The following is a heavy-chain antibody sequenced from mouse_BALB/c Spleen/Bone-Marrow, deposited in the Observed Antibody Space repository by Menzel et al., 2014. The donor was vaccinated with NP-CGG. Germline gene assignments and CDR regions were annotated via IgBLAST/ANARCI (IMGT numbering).Heavy chain of an antibody. V-gene: IGHV1-69*02. D-gene: IGHD4-1*01. Sequence: VQLQQSGAELVRPGASVMLSCKASGYTFTSYWINWVKQRPGQGLEWIGNIYPSDSYTNYNQKFKDKATLTVDKSSSTAYMQLSSPTSEDSAVYYCTTGAYWGQGTLVTVSA. CDR3: TTGAY. CDR2: IYPSDSYT. CDR1: GYTFTSYW. J-gene: IGHJ3*01.